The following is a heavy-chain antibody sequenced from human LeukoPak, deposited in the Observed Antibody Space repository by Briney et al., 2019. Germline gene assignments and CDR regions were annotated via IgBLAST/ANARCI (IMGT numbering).Heavy chain of an antibody. Sequence: ASVKVSCKASGYTFTSYGISWVRQAPGQGLEWMGWISAYNGNTNYAQKLQGRVTMTTDTSTSTAYMELRSLRSDDTAVYYCARRGDRQQLRNWFDPWGQGTLVTVSS. D-gene: IGHD6-13*01. CDR1: GYTFTSYG. CDR3: ARRGDRQQLRNWFDP. J-gene: IGHJ5*02. CDR2: ISAYNGNT. V-gene: IGHV1-18*01.